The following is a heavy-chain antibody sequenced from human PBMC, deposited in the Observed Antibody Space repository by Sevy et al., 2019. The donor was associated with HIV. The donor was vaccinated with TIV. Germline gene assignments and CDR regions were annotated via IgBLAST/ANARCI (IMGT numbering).Heavy chain of an antibody. CDR2: ISWNSGSI. CDR3: AKEVRGRDY. V-gene: IGHV3-9*01. Sequence: GGSLRLSCAASGFTFDDYAMHWVRQAPGKGLEWVSGISWNSGSIGYADSVKGRFTISRDNAKNSLYLQMNSLRAEDTALYYCAKEVRGRDYWGLGTLVTVPQ. CDR1: GFTFDDYA. D-gene: IGHD3-16*01. J-gene: IGHJ4*02.